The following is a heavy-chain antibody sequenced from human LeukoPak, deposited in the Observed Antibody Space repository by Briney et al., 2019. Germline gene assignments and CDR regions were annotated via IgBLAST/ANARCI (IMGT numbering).Heavy chain of an antibody. J-gene: IGHJ4*02. D-gene: IGHD3-22*01. CDR3: ARVGYYDSSGYGY. V-gene: IGHV3-21*01. Sequence: PGGSLRLSCAASGFTFSSYSMHWVRQAPGKGLEWVSSISSSSSYIYYADSVKGRFTISRDNAKNSLYLQMNSLRAEDTAVYYCARVGYYDSSGYGYWGQGTLVAVSS. CDR1: GFTFSSYS. CDR2: ISSSSSYI.